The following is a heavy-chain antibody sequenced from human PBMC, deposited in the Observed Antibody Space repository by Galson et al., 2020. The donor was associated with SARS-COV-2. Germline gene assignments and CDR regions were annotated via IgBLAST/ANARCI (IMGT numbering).Heavy chain of an antibody. V-gene: IGHV4-59*01. J-gene: IGHJ4*02. CDR3: ARATSNYEFEEYHFDY. CDR2: IYYSGSI. Sequence: PSETLSLTCTVSGGSISSYYWNWIRQPPGKGLEWIGYIYYSGSINYNPSLRSRVTISVDTSKNQFSLKLSSVTAADTAIYYCARATSNYEFEEYHFDYWGQGTLVTVSS. D-gene: IGHD4-4*01. CDR1: GGSISSYY.